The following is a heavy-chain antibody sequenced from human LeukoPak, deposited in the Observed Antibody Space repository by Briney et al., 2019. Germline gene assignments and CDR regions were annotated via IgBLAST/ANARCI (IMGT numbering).Heavy chain of an antibody. D-gene: IGHD3-3*01. J-gene: IGHJ4*02. Sequence: PGGSLRLSCAGSGFAFSGTWLNWVRQAPGQGLEWVGRINTRTDGATTTYAAPVKGRFTISRDDSKSTLYLEMNSLKTEDTAVYNCTTEFWYYFNNWGQGTLVTVSS. V-gene: IGHV3-15*01. CDR2: INTRTDGATT. CDR3: TTEFWYYFNN. CDR1: GFAFSGTW.